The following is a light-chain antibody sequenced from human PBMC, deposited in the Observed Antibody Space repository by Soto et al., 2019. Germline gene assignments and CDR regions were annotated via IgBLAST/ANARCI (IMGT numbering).Light chain of an antibody. CDR1: QSLLHSNGYNF. J-gene: IGKJ2*01. CDR2: LGS. CDR3: MQDLQTPPYT. Sequence: DIVMTQSPLSLPVTPGESASISCRSSQSLLHSNGYNFLDWYLQKPGQSPQLLIHLGSNRASGVPDRFSGSGSGTDFTLKISRVEAEDVGVYYCMQDLQTPPYTFGQGTKVDI. V-gene: IGKV2-28*01.